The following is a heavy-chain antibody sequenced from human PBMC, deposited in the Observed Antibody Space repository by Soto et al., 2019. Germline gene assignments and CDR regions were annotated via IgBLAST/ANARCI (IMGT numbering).Heavy chain of an antibody. CDR1: RFSFSSHA. D-gene: IGHD2-2*01. CDR3: ARQKLKSSTWYGSLDS. Sequence: EVHLLESGGGFVQPGGSLRLSCVASRFSFSSHAMTWVRQAPGKGLEWVSVISAGSGNTYYAESVKGRFTVSRDNSKNTLWLQMDSLRVEDTGLYYCARQKLKSSTWYGSLDSWGQGTLVTVSS. J-gene: IGHJ4*02. CDR2: ISAGSGNT. V-gene: IGHV3-23*01.